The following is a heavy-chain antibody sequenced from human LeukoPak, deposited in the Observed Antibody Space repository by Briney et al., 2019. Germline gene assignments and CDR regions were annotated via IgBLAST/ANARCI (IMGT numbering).Heavy chain of an antibody. CDR1: GGSISSYY. V-gene: IGHV4-4*07. J-gene: IGHJ5*02. D-gene: IGHD4-23*01. Sequence: PLETLSLTCTVSGGSISSYYWSWIRQPAGKGLEWIGRIYTSGSTNYNPSLKSRVTISVDTSKNQFSLKLSSVTAADTAVYYCARHPNLRGYVSKWGSNWFDPWGQGTLVTVSS. CDR2: IYTSGST. CDR3: ARHPNLRGYVSKWGSNWFDP.